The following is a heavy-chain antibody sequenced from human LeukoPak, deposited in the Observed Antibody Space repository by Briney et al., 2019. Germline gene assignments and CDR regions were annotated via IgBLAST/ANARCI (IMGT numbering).Heavy chain of an antibody. J-gene: IGHJ4*02. D-gene: IGHD4-17*01. CDR1: GGTFSSYA. CDR3: APLGDYCDYGLDEPKHYFDH. V-gene: IGHV1-69*13. Sequence: ASVKVSCKASGGTFSSYAISWVRQAPGQGLEWMGGIIPIFATTNYAQKFQGRVTITADESTSTAYMELSSLRAEDTAIYYCAPLGDYCDYGLDEPKHYFDHWGLGTLVTVSS. CDR2: IIPIFATT.